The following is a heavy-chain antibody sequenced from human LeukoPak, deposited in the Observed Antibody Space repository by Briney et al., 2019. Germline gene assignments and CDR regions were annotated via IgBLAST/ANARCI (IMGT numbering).Heavy chain of an antibody. J-gene: IGHJ4*02. CDR3: ARDRGDGYNPGDYFDY. Sequence: ASETLSLTCSVSDGSISDYYWSWIRQPAGKGLEWIGRIYTSGSTNYNPSLKSRVTMSVDTSKNQFSLKLSSVTAADTAVYYCARDRGDGYNPGDYFDYWGQGTLVTVSS. D-gene: IGHD5-12*01. CDR2: IYTSGST. CDR1: DGSISDYY. V-gene: IGHV4-4*07.